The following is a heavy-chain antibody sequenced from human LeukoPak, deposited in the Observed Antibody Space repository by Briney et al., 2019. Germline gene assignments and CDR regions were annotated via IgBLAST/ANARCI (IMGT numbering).Heavy chain of an antibody. CDR3: ASTLRFLPYRRFDY. V-gene: IGHV4-39*01. Sequence: SETLSLTCSVSGGSIISSNYYWGWIRQPPGKGLEWIGSIYQSGSGSSYYKPSLKSRVTISGDTSKNQFFLRLSSVTAADTAVYYCASTLRFLPYRRFDYWGQGTLVTVPS. CDR1: GGSIISSNYY. D-gene: IGHD3-3*01. J-gene: IGHJ4*02. CDR2: IYQSGSGSS.